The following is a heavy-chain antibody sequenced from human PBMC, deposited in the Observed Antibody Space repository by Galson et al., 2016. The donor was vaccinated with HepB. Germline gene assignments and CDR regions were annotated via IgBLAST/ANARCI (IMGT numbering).Heavy chain of an antibody. D-gene: IGHD5-24*01. CDR2: ISKDGSNK. CDR3: AKDQRDGYNWATFDY. J-gene: IGHJ4*02. V-gene: IGHV3-30*18. CDR1: GFTFSSYG. Sequence: SLRLSCAASGFTFSSYGMHWVRQAPGKGLEWVAVISKDGSNKDYADSVKGRFTISRDNSKNTLYLQMNSLRPDDTAIYYSAKDQRDGYNWATFDYWGQGILVTVSS.